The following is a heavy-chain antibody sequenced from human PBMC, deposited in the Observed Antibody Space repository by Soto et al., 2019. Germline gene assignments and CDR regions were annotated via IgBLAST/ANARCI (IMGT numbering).Heavy chain of an antibody. V-gene: IGHV1-8*01. J-gene: IGHJ6*03. CDR3: AKAGNYYYYYMDV. CDR1: GYTFTSYD. CDR2: VNPNSGDT. Sequence: ASVKVSCKASGYTFTSYDIDWVRQATGQGLEWMGWVNPNSGDTGYAQKFQGRVTMTTDTAMSTSYMELSNLRSDDTAVYYCAKAGNYYYYYMDVWGKGTTVTVSS.